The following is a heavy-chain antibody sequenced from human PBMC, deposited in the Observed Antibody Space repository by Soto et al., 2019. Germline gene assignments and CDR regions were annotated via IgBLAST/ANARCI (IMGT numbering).Heavy chain of an antibody. Sequence: QVHLVESGGGVVQPGTSLRVSCVGSGFTFRSYVIHWVRQAPGKGLEWVALTSYDGSDKYYGDSVRGRFTISRDNSRNTVDLQMDSLRLEDTALYFCARWVTTGGLDVWGQGTLVSVSS. CDR3: ARWVTTGGLDV. CDR1: GFTFRSYV. V-gene: IGHV3-30*19. J-gene: IGHJ1*01. D-gene: IGHD2-21*02. CDR2: TSYDGSDK.